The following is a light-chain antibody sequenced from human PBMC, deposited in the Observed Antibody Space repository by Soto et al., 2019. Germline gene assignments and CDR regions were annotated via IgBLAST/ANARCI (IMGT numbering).Light chain of an antibody. V-gene: IGLV2-11*01. J-gene: IGLJ1*01. CDR1: SSDVGGYNY. CDR3: ASYTSFNTRV. Sequence: QSALTQPRSVSGSPGQSVTISCTGTSSDVGGYNYVSWYQQHPGKAPKLMIYDVNKWPSGVPDRFSGSKSGNTASLTISGLQAEDEADYYCASYTSFNTRVFGTGTKLTVL. CDR2: DVN.